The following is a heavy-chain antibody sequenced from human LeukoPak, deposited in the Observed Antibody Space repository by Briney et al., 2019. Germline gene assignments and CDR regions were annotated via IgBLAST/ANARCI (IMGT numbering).Heavy chain of an antibody. V-gene: IGHV3-74*01. CDR3: ARDLSCGFDY. CDR1: GFAFSTYW. CDR2: INSDGST. Sequence: GGSLRLSCAASGFAFSTYWMHWVRQAPGKGLVWVSRINSDGSTSYADSVKGRFTISRDNAKNTLYLQMNSLRAEDTAVYYCARDLSCGFDYWGQGTLVTVSS. D-gene: IGHD5-18*01. J-gene: IGHJ4*02.